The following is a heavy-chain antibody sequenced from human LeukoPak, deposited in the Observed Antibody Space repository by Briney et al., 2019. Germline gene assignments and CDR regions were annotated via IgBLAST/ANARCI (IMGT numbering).Heavy chain of an antibody. D-gene: IGHD2-2*01. CDR2: ISGSGGST. CDR3: AKYYFESAALYNWFDP. Sequence: GGSLRLSCAASGFTFSSYAMSWVRQAPGKGLEWVSAISGSGGSTYYADSVKGRFTISRDNSKNTLYLQMNSLRAEDTAVYYCAKYYFESAALYNWFDPWGQGTLVTVSS. CDR1: GFTFSSYA. J-gene: IGHJ5*02. V-gene: IGHV3-23*01.